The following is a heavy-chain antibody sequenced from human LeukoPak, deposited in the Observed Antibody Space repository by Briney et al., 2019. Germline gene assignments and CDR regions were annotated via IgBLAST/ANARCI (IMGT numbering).Heavy chain of an antibody. CDR3: ARAVTLYPFDY. CDR1: GYTFTSYY. CDR2: INPSGGST. Sequence: ASVKVSCKASGYTFTSYYMHWVRQAPGQGLEWMGIINPSGGSTSYAQKFQGRVAMTRDTSTSTVYMELSSLRSEDTAVYYCARAVTLYPFDYWGQGTLVTVSS. D-gene: IGHD4-11*01. V-gene: IGHV1-46*01. J-gene: IGHJ4*02.